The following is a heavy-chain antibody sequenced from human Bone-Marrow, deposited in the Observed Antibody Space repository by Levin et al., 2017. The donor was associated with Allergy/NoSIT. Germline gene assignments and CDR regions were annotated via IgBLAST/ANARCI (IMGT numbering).Heavy chain of an antibody. CDR1: GGTFSSYA. V-gene: IGHV1-69*13. CDR2: IIPIFGTA. Sequence: ASVKVSCKASGGTFSSYAISWVRQAPGQGLEWMGGIIPIFGTANYAQKFQGRVTITADESTSTAYMELSSLRSEDTAVYYCARGGSGWFLVADYFDYWGQGTLVTVSS. D-gene: IGHD6-19*01. J-gene: IGHJ4*02. CDR3: ARGGSGWFLVADYFDY.